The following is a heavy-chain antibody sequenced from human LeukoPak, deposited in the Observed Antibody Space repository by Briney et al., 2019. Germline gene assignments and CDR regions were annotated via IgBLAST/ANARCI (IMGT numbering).Heavy chain of an antibody. CDR3: ARDGYSYGSPYYFDY. J-gene: IGHJ4*02. CDR1: GFTFSSYA. V-gene: IGHV3-23*01. Sequence: PGGSLRLSCAASGFTFSSYAMSWVRQAPGKGLDWVSGISGSGGSTYYADSVKGRFTISRDNSKNTLYLQMNSLRVEDTAVYYCARDGYSYGSPYYFDYWGQGTLVTVSS. CDR2: ISGSGGST. D-gene: IGHD5-18*01.